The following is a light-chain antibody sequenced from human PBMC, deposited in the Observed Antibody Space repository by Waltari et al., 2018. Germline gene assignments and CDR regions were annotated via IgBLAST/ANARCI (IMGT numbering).Light chain of an antibody. CDR3: QTWGSVIV. J-gene: IGLJ2*01. CDR1: RGYTTYA. CDR2: VKSDGSH. Sequence: QLMLTQSPSASASLGASVKFNCTLSRGYTTYAIAWHQQRPEKGPRYLMKVKSDGSHTKGDGIPDRFSGSSSGAERYLTISSLQSEDEADYYRQTWGSVIVFGGGTKLTVL. V-gene: IGLV4-69*01.